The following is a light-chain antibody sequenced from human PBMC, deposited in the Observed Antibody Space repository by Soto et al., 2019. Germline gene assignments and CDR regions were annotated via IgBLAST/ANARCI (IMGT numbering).Light chain of an antibody. Sequence: QSVLTQPASVSGSPGQSITICCTGTSSDVGGYNYVSWYQQHPGKAPKLMIYEVSNRPSGVSNRFSGSKSGNTASLTISGLQAEDEADYYCSSYTSSSTLGHVVFGGGTKLTVL. V-gene: IGLV2-14*01. CDR3: SSYTSSSTLGHVV. CDR1: SSDVGGYNY. J-gene: IGLJ2*01. CDR2: EVS.